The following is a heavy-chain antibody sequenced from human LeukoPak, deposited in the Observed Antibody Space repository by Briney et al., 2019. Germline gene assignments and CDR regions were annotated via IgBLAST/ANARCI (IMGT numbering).Heavy chain of an antibody. CDR1: GFTFSSYS. V-gene: IGHV3-48*04. Sequence: GGSLRLSCAASGFTFSSYSMNWVRQAPGKGLEWVSYISSSSSTIYYADSVKGRFTISRDNAKNSLYLQMNSLRAKDTAVYYCASMNLGYCSSTSCTNWDYWGQGTLVTVSS. CDR2: ISSSSSTI. J-gene: IGHJ4*02. D-gene: IGHD2-2*01. CDR3: ASMNLGYCSSTSCTNWDY.